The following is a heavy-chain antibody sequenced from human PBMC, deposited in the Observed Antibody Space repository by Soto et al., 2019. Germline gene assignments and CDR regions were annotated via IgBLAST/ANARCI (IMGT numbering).Heavy chain of an antibody. D-gene: IGHD3-22*01. Sequence: EVQLVESGGGLIQPGGSLRLSCAASGFTVSINDMSWVRQAPGKGLEWVSLSYSGGTTYYADSVKGRLTISRDNSKNTLYLQMNSLRAEDTAVYYCARGPGGYYDSSGYPSHYFDYWGQGTLVTVSS. V-gene: IGHV3-53*01. CDR3: ARGPGGYYDSSGYPSHYFDY. CDR2: SYSGGTT. J-gene: IGHJ4*02. CDR1: GFTVSIND.